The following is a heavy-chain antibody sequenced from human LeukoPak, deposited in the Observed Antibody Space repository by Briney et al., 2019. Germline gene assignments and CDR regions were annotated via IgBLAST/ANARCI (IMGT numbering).Heavy chain of an antibody. CDR2: IYYSGST. V-gene: IGHV4-39*07. CDR1: GGSISSSSYY. J-gene: IGHJ4*02. D-gene: IGHD2-21*01. CDR3: ARGVVIAPQTFDY. Sequence: SETLSLTCTVSGGSISSSSYYWGWIRQPPGKGLEWIGSIYYSGSTYYNPSLKSRVTISVDTSKNQFSLKLSSVTAADTAVYYCARGVVIAPQTFDYWGQGTLVTVSS.